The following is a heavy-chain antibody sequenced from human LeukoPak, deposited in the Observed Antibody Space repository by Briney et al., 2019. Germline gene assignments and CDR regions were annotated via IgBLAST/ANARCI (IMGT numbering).Heavy chain of an antibody. CDR3: AELGITMIGGV. V-gene: IGHV3-48*03. Sequence: PGGSLEPSCAPPGFTFIIYEMNWVRKAPGKGLEWVSYISSSGSTIYYADSVKGRFTISRDNAKNSLYLQMNSLRAEDTAVYYCAELGITMIGGVWGKGTTVTISS. CDR1: GFTFIIYE. D-gene: IGHD3-10*02. CDR2: ISSSGSTI. J-gene: IGHJ6*04.